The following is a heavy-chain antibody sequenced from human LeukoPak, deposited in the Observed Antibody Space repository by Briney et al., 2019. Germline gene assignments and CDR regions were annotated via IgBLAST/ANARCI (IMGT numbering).Heavy chain of an antibody. J-gene: IGHJ6*02. D-gene: IGHD2-21*01. CDR3: ARYCGGDCYGMDV. CDR1: GFPFSSYW. CDR2: VNQDGSEK. Sequence: GGSLRLSCAASGFPFSSYWMAWVRQASEKGLEWVVNVNQDGSEKTYVDSVKGRFTISRDNAKKLLSLQMNNLRAEDTAVYYCARYCGGDCYGMDVWGQGTTVTVSS. V-gene: IGHV3-7*01.